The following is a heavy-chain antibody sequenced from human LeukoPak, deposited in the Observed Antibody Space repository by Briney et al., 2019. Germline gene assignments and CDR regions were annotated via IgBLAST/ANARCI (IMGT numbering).Heavy chain of an antibody. CDR2: ISGSGGGT. Sequence: PGGSLRLSCAASGFTFSSYAMSWGRQAPEKGLEWVSTISGSGGGTYYADSVKGRFTISRENSKNTLYLQMNSLRAEDTAVYYCAKDFWSGYYPNYWGQGTLVTVSS. V-gene: IGHV3-23*01. CDR3: AKDFWSGYYPNY. CDR1: GFTFSSYA. D-gene: IGHD3-3*01. J-gene: IGHJ4*02.